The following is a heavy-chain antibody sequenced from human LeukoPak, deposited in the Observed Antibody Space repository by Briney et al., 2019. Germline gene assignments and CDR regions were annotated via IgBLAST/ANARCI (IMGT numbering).Heavy chain of an antibody. CDR2: FDPEDGET. Sequence: ASVKVSCKVSGYTLTELSMHWVRQAPGKGLEWMGGFDPEDGETIYAQKFQGRVTTTEDTSTDTAYMELGSLRSEDTAVYYCATDLTRSGGSLDWGQGTLVTVSS. V-gene: IGHV1-24*01. CDR3: ATDLTRSGGSLD. J-gene: IGHJ4*02. D-gene: IGHD2-15*01. CDR1: GYTLTELS.